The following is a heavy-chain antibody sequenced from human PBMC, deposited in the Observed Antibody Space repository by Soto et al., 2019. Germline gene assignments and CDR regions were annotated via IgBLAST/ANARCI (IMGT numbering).Heavy chain of an antibody. CDR1: GFSVTTSGVG. V-gene: IGHV2-5*02. Sequence: QITLNESGPTVVKPAETLTLTCTFSGFSVTTSGVGVGWIRQSPGMAPEWLALIYWDDDKRYSASLKSRLTTTKDTSKNQVVLTMASVDPADTATYYCAHRILRTVFGLVTTTAIYFDFWGQGTPVVVSS. J-gene: IGHJ4*02. CDR2: IYWDDDK. CDR3: AHRILRTVFGLVTTTAIYFDF. D-gene: IGHD3-3*01.